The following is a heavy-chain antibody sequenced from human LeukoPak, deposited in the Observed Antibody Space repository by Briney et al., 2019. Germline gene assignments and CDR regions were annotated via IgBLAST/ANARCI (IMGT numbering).Heavy chain of an antibody. Sequence: PGGSLRLSCAASGFTFSSYWMHWVRQAPGKGLVWVSRINSDGSSTSYADSVKGRFTISRDNAKNTLYLQMNSLRAEDTAVYYCARVGHYDYGVLDYWGQGTLVTVSS. D-gene: IGHD4-17*01. CDR1: GFTFSSYW. J-gene: IGHJ4*02. V-gene: IGHV3-74*01. CDR3: ARVGHYDYGVLDY. CDR2: INSDGSST.